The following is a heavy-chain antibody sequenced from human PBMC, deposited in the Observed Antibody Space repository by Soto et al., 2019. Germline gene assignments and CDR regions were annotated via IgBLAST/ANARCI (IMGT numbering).Heavy chain of an antibody. V-gene: IGHV3-30*18. CDR2: ISDTGSSH. J-gene: IGHJ4*02. CDR1: GFTFSSYG. D-gene: IGHD2-2*01. CDR3: AKDRGGDCPDNSCYFGADY. Sequence: AGGSLRLSCVGSGFTFSSYGMHWVRQAPGKGLECVAVISDTGSSHYYAASVGGRFTISRENSKNTLSLHMDRLRVEDTAVYYCAKDRGGDCPDNSCYFGADYWGQGTPVTVSS.